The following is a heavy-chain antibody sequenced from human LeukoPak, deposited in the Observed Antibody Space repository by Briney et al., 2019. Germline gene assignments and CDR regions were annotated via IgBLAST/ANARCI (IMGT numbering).Heavy chain of an antibody. Sequence: GGSLRLSCAASGFTFSSYSMNWVRQAPGKGLEWVSSISSSSSYIYYADSVKGRFTISRDNAKNSLYLQMNSLRAGDTAVYYCATTFGDPEGYYGMDVWGQGTTVTVSS. CDR3: ATTFGDPEGYYGMDV. J-gene: IGHJ6*02. V-gene: IGHV3-21*01. CDR2: ISSSSSYI. CDR1: GFTFSSYS. D-gene: IGHD3-16*01.